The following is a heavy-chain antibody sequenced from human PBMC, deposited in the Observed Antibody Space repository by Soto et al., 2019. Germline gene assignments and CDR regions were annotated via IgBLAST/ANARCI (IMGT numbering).Heavy chain of an antibody. Sequence: GGSLRLSCAASGITLSNAWMTWVRQAPGKGLEWVGRIKSKADGATTEYGSPVKDRFMISRDDSENTLDLPMNSLKTVDTSVYYSTTPRAGSQGYGYWGEGNRVTFSS. D-gene: IGHD3-10*01. CDR3: TTPRAGSQGYGY. CDR1: GITLSNAW. CDR2: IKSKADGATT. V-gene: IGHV3-15*01. J-gene: IGHJ4*02.